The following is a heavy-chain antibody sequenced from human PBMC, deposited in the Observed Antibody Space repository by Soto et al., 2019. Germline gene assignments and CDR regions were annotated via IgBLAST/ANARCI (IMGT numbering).Heavy chain of an antibody. V-gene: IGHV4-39*01. CDR1: GGSIITTTYY. CDR2: VYYSGST. J-gene: IGHJ4*02. Sequence: SETLSLTCTVSGGSIITTTYYWGWLRQPPGKGLEWIGSVYYSGSTYYNPSLKSRVTISVDTSMNQFSLMLSSVTAADTAVYFCARAPTDYSHDYWGLGDLVTVSS. CDR3: ARAPTDYSHDY. D-gene: IGHD4-4*01.